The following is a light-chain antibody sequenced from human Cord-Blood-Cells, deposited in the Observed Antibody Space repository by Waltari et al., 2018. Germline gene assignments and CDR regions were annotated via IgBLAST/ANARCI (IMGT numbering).Light chain of an antibody. CDR3: CSYAGSSTWV. CDR1: RSDVGSYNL. CDR2: EGS. V-gene: IGLV2-23*01. J-gene: IGLJ3*02. Sequence: QSALTQPASVSGSPGQSITISCTGTRSDVGSYNLVSWYQQHPGKAPKLMIYEGSKRPSGVSNRFSGSKSSNTASLTISGLQAEDEADYYCCSYAGSSTWVFGGGTKLTVL.